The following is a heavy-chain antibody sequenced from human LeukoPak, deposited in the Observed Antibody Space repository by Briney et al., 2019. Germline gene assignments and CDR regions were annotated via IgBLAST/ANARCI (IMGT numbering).Heavy chain of an antibody. J-gene: IGHJ4*02. CDR1: GFTFSSYW. CDR3: AKVIRFLEWSFDY. Sequence: GGSLRLSCAASGFTFSSYWMHWVRHTPGKGLVWVSRIKGDGSSTSYADSVKGRFTISRDNSKNTLYLQMNSLRAEDTAVYYCAKVIRFLEWSFDYWGQGTLVTVSS. D-gene: IGHD3-3*01. CDR2: IKGDGSST. V-gene: IGHV3-74*01.